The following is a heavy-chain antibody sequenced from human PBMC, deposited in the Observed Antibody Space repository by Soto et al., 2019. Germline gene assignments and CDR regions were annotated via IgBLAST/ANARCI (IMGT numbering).Heavy chain of an antibody. D-gene: IGHD1-26*01. J-gene: IGHJ5*02. CDR3: ARDPVGPAGFDP. CDR2: INTYNGNT. V-gene: IGHV1-18*01. CDR1: GYTFINCG. Sequence: QVQLVQSGAEVKKPGASVKVSCKASGYTFINCGISWVRQAPGQGLEWMGWINTYNGNTNYAKKFQGRVTMTTDTSTSTAYMGLRSLRSDDTAVYHCARDPVGPAGFDPWGQGTLVTVSS.